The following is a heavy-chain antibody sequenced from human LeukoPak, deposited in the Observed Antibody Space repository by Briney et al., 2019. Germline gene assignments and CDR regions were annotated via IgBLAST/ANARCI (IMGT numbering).Heavy chain of an antibody. D-gene: IGHD2-15*01. Sequence: PSETLSLTCTVSGGSISSSSYYWGWIRQPPGKGLEWIGSIYYSGSTYYKPSLKSRVTISVDTSKNRFSLKLSSVTAADTAVYYCASYVVVVAATGYWGQGTLVTVSS. CDR2: IYYSGST. J-gene: IGHJ4*02. V-gene: IGHV4-39*01. CDR3: ASYVVVVAATGY. CDR1: GGSISSSSYY.